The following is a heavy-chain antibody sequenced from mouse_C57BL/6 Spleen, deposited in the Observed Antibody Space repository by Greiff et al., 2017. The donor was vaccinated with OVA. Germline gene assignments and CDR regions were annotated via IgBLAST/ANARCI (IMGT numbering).Heavy chain of an antibody. V-gene: IGHV1-53*01. CDR2: INPSNGGT. D-gene: IGHD3-2*02. Sequence: VPLQQPGTELVKPGASVTLSCKASGYTFTSYWMHWVKQRPGQGLEWIGNINPSNGGTNYNEKFKSKATLTVDKSSSTAYMQLSSLTSEDSAVYYWERRTAQAPYYFDYWGQGTTLTVSA. J-gene: IGHJ2*01. CDR1: GYTFTSYW. CDR3: ERRTAQAPYYFDY.